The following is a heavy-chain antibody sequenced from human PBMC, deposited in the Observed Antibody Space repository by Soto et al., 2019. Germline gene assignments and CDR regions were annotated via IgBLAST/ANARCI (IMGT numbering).Heavy chain of an antibody. J-gene: IGHJ6*02. V-gene: IGHV3-30*03. CDR1: GFTLSNYG. CDR2: ISYDGSDK. CDR3: APVTAYCSPSTSLLLYYYYYAMDV. D-gene: IGHD2-15*01. Sequence: GGSLRLSCAASGFTLSNYGMHWVRQAPGKGLEWVAVISYDGSDKYYADSVKGRFSISRDNSKNTLYLQMNSLRAEDTGVYYCAPVTAYCSPSTSLLLYYYYYAMDVWGHPTTVTVSS.